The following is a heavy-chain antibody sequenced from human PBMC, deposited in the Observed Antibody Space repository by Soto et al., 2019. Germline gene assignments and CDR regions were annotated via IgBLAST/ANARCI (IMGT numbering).Heavy chain of an antibody. J-gene: IGHJ4*02. Sequence: EVQLLESGGGLVQPGGSLRLSCAASGFTFSSYAMSWVRQAPGKGLEWVSAISGSGASTYYADAVKGRFTISRDNSKNTLDLQMNSLRVEDRAVYYCAKEAYDGYPNFFFDYWGQGTLVTVSS. CDR3: AKEAYDGYPNFFFDY. D-gene: IGHD3-22*01. CDR2: ISGSGAST. CDR1: GFTFSSYA. V-gene: IGHV3-23*01.